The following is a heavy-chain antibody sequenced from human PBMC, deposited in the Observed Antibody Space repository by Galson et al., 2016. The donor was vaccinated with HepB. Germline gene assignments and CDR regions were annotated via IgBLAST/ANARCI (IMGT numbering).Heavy chain of an antibody. V-gene: IGHV5-10-1*01. Sequence: QSGAEVKKPGESLTISCRGSGYTFTDHWISWVRQMPGKGLEWMGRIDPSDSYTNYSPSFQGHVTIAVDKSINTAYVQWKSLKASDTAVYYCARHPPASPVRPYYYSMDVWGKGTTVTVSS. J-gene: IGHJ6*04. CDR3: ARHPPASPVRPYYYSMDV. CDR1: GYTFTDHW. CDR2: IDPSDSYT.